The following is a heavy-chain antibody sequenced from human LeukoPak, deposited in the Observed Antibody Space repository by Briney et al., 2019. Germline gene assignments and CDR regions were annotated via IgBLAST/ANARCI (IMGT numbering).Heavy chain of an antibody. CDR2: ISGSGGNT. D-gene: IGHD5-12*01. CDR1: GLTFSSYV. CDR3: AKGQSGYDSFDY. Sequence: GGSLRLSCVASGLTFSSYVMSWVRQAPGRGLEWVSVISGSGGNTYYADSVKGRFTISRDNSQNTLYLQMNSLRADDTAVYYCAKGQSGYDSFDYWGQGTLVTVSS. V-gene: IGHV3-23*01. J-gene: IGHJ4*02.